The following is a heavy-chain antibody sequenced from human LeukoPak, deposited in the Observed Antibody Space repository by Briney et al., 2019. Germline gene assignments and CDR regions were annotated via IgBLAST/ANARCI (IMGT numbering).Heavy chain of an antibody. D-gene: IGHD3-9*01. J-gene: IGHJ4*02. CDR2: INPNSGGT. CDR3: AREYYDILTGYSYYFFDY. V-gene: IGHV1-2*02. Sequence: ASVTVSCKASGYTFTGYYMHWVRQAPGQGLEWMGWINPNSGGTNYAQKFQGRVTMTRDTSISTAYMELSRLRSDDTAVYYCAREYYDILTGYSYYFFDYWGQGTLVTVSS. CDR1: GYTFTGYY.